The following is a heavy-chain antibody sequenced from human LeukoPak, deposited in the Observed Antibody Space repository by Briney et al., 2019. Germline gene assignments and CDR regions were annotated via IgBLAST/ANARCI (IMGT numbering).Heavy chain of an antibody. CDR2: IKSKTDGGTT. V-gene: IGHV3-15*01. CDR1: GFTFSNAW. Sequence: GGSLRLSCAASGFTFSNAWMSWVRQAPGKGLEWVGRIKSKTDGGTTDYAAPVKGRFTISRDDSKNTLYLQMNSLRAEDTAVYYCARGRWLQSPFDYWGQGTLVTVSS. CDR3: ARGRWLQSPFDY. D-gene: IGHD5-24*01. J-gene: IGHJ4*02.